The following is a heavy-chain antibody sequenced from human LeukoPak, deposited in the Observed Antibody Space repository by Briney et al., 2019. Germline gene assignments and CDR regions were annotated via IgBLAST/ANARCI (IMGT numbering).Heavy chain of an antibody. V-gene: IGHV4-30-4*01. Sequence: SETLSHTCTVSGGSISSGDYYWSWIRQPPGKGLEWIGYIYYSGSTYYNPSLKSRVTISVDTSKNQFSLKLSSVTAADTAVYYCARYSSSCFDYWGQGTLVTVSS. CDR3: ARYSSSCFDY. J-gene: IGHJ4*02. CDR1: GGSISSGDYY. D-gene: IGHD6-13*01. CDR2: IYYSGST.